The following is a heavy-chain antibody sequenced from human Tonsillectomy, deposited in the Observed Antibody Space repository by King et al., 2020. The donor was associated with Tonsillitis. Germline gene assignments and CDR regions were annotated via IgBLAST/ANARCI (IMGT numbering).Heavy chain of an antibody. Sequence: VQLQQWGAGLLKPSETLSLTCAVYGGSFSGYYWSWIRQPPGKGLEWIGEINHSGSTNYNPSLKSRVTISVDTSKNQFSLKLSSVTAADTAVYYCARRGFSKFRAFDIWGQGTMVTVSS. CDR2: INHSGST. D-gene: IGHD3-16*01. J-gene: IGHJ3*02. V-gene: IGHV4-34*01. CDR3: ARRGFSKFRAFDI. CDR1: GGSFSGYY.